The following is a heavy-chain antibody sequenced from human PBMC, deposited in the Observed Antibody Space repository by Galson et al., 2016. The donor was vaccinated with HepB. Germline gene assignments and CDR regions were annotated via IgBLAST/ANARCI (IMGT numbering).Heavy chain of an antibody. CDR2: INHGGLT. J-gene: IGHJ6*02. CDR1: GGSFISNY. D-gene: IGHD3-16*01. V-gene: IGHV4-34*01. Sequence: SETLSLTCAVNGGSFISNYWSWIRQTPGKGLEWIGEINHGGLTKYNPSLKSRIKMSVDTSKKQVSLTLRSVTAADTAVYYCARKRESGWGIMTLAGGLDVWGQGTTVTVSS. CDR3: ARKRESGWGIMTLAGGLDV.